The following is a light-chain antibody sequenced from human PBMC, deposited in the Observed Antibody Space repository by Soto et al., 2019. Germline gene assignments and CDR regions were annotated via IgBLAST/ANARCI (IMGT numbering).Light chain of an antibody. J-gene: IGKJ4*01. V-gene: IGKV3-11*01. Sequence: EIVLTQSPATLSLSPGERATLSCRASQSVSIYLAWYQHRPGQAPRLLIYDPSNSATSIPARFSGSASGTDFTLTISSLEPEDFAVYYCQHRYSWPLTFGGGTRVEIK. CDR3: QHRYSWPLT. CDR1: QSVSIY. CDR2: DPS.